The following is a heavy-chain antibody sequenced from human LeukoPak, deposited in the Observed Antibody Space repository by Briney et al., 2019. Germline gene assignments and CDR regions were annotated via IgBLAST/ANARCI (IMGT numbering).Heavy chain of an antibody. J-gene: IGHJ4*02. CDR1: GFTFSSYA. CDR3: AKDHAQRGYTSYGHGDY. D-gene: IGHD5-18*01. V-gene: IGHV3-23*01. Sequence: PGGSLRLSCAASGFTFSSYAMSWVRQAPGKGLEWVSAISGSGGSTYYADSVKGRFTISRDNSKNTLYLQMNSLRAEDTAVYYCAKDHAQRGYTSYGHGDYWGQGTLVTVSS. CDR2: ISGSGGST.